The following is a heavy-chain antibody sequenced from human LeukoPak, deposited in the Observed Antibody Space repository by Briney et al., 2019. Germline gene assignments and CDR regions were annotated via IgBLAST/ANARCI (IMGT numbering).Heavy chain of an antibody. Sequence: PSETLSLTCAVYGGSFSGYYWGWIRQPPGKGLEWIGSIYYSGSTYYNPSLKSRVTISVDTSKNQFSLKLSSVTAADTAVYYCADGSVLYSSGWSPWGQGTLVTVSS. J-gene: IGHJ5*02. V-gene: IGHV4-39*01. CDR1: GGSFSGYY. CDR2: IYYSGST. D-gene: IGHD6-19*01. CDR3: ADGSVLYSSGWSP.